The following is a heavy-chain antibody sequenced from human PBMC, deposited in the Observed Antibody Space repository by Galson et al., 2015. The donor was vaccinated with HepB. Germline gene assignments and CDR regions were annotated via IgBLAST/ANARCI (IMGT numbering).Heavy chain of an antibody. Sequence: SLRLSCAASGFTFSNAWMSWVRQAPGKGLEWVGRIKCKTDGGTADYAAPVKGRFTISTDDSKNTLYLQMNSLKTEDTAVYYCTTFLGVKSKFDYWGKGTLLTVSS. D-gene: IGHD3-3*01. CDR3: TTFLGVKSKFDY. V-gene: IGHV3-15*01. CDR1: GFTFSNAW. CDR2: IKCKTDGGTA. J-gene: IGHJ4*02.